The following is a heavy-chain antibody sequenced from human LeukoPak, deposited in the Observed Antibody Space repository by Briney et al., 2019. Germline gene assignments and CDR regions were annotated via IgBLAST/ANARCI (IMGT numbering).Heavy chain of an antibody. D-gene: IGHD2-2*01. CDR2: MNPKSGGT. V-gene: IGHV1-2*02. CDR1: GYTFTGYY. Sequence: VASVKVSCKASGYTFTGYYVHWVRQAPGQGLEWMGWMNPKSGGTNYAQKFQGRVTMTRDTSISTAYMELSRLRSDDTAVYYCASGATVPFYWGQGTLVTVSS. J-gene: IGHJ4*02. CDR3: ASGATVPFY.